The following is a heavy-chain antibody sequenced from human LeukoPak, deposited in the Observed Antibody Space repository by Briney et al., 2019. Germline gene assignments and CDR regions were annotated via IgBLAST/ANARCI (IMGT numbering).Heavy chain of an antibody. CDR3: ARDWGSGSGTIFDY. CDR2: IKQDGSEK. J-gene: IGHJ4*02. D-gene: IGHD3-16*01. V-gene: IGHV3-7*01. Sequence: GGSLRLSCAASGFTFSSYWMTWVRQAPGKGLEWVANIKQDGSEKYYVDSVKGRFTISRDNAKSSLYLQMNSLRAEDTAVYYCARDWGSGSGTIFDYWGQGTQVTVSS. CDR1: GFTFSSYW.